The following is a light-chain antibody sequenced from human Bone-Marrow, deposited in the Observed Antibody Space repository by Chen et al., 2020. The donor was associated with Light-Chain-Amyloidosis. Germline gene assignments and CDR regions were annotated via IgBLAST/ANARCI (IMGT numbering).Light chain of an antibody. Sequence: QSALTQPASVSGSPGQSISIYCTGTSNDVGGYNYVSWYQQHPGKAPKLMIYDVSNVPSGVSNRFSGSKSGNTASLTISGLQAEDEADYYCSSYTSSDTLVFGGGTKVTVL. J-gene: IGLJ3*02. CDR2: DVS. CDR3: SSYTSSDTLV. CDR1: SNDVGGYNY. V-gene: IGLV2-14*03.